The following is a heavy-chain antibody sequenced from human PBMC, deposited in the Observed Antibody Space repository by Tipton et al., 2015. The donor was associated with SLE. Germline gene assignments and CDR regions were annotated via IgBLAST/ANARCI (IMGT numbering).Heavy chain of an antibody. D-gene: IGHD2-2*01. V-gene: IGHV3-11*06. J-gene: IGHJ6*02. Sequence: GSLRLSCAASGFTFSDYYMSWIRQAPGKGLEWVSYISSSSSYTNYADSVKGRFTISRDNAKNSLYLQMNSLRAEDTAVYYCAKPLRGPAARYGDYYYGMDVWGQGTTVTVSS. CDR3: AKPLRGPAARYGDYYYGMDV. CDR2: ISSSSSYT. CDR1: GFTFSDYY.